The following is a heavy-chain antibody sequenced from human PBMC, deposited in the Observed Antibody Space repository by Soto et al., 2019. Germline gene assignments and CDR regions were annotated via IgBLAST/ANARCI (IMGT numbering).Heavy chain of an antibody. CDR3: AKLEWLEFGGDY. V-gene: IGHV3-23*01. CDR2: ISASGEKP. Sequence: EVHLLESGGGVVQPGKSLKISCATSGFAFSDYPMTWVRQAPGQGLEWVSGISASGEKPYYADSVKGRFTISRDNSKNTLSLKMNRLRVEDTGIYYCAKLEWLEFGGDYWGQGTLVTDSS. CDR1: GFAFSDYP. D-gene: IGHD3-3*01. J-gene: IGHJ4*02.